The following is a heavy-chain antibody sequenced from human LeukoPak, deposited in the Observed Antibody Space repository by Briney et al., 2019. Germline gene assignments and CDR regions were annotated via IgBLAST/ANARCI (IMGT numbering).Heavy chain of an antibody. CDR3: ARDFSSSSTVYYYYYMDV. V-gene: IGHV4-4*07. Sequence: PSETLSLTCTVSGGSISSYYWSWIRQPAGKGLEWIGRIYTSGSTNYNPSLKSRVTMSVDTSKNQFSLKLSSVTAADTAICYCARDFSSSSTVYYYYYMDVWGKGTTVTVSS. CDR2: IYTSGST. J-gene: IGHJ6*03. CDR1: GGSISSYY. D-gene: IGHD6-6*01.